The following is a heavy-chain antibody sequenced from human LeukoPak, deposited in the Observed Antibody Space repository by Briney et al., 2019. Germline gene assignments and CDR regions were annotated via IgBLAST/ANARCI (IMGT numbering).Heavy chain of an antibody. V-gene: IGHV3-30*04. CDR1: GFTFSSYA. CDR2: ISSDGSNK. D-gene: IGHD3-16*01. J-gene: IGHJ4*02. CDR3: ARLADYDWSDY. Sequence: GGSLRLSCAASGFTFSSYAMHWVRQAPGKGLEWVAVISSDGSNKYYADSVKGRFTISRDNSKNTLYLQMNSLRAEDTAVYYCARLADYDWSDYWGQGTLVTVSS.